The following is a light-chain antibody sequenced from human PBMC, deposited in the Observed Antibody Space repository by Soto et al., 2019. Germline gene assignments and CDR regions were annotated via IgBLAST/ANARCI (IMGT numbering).Light chain of an antibody. CDR1: SSDVGGYNY. Sequence: CARARPASGSGSPGEAITISCTGTSSDVGGYNYVSWYQQHPGKAPKVMIYDASNRPSGVSNRFSGSKSGNTASLTISGLQAEDEADYFCSSYTSSGTYVFGTGTKVTVL. V-gene: IGLV2-14*01. CDR3: SSYTSSGTYV. CDR2: DAS. J-gene: IGLJ1*01.